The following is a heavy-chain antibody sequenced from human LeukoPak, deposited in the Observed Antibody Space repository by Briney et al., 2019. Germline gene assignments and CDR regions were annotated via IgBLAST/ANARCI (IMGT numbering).Heavy chain of an antibody. D-gene: IGHD3-10*01. Sequence: ASVKVSCKASGYTFSSYAMHWVRQAPGQRLEWMGWINAGNGRTEYSQKFQGRVTFTRDTSASTAYMELSSLRSEDMAVYYCAIQIRGVVYWGLGTLVTVSS. V-gene: IGHV1-3*01. CDR2: INAGNGRT. CDR1: GYTFSSYA. CDR3: AIQIRGVVY. J-gene: IGHJ4*02.